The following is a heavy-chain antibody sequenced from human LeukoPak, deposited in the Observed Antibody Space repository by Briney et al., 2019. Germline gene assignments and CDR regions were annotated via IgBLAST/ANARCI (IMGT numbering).Heavy chain of an antibody. CDR2: IKQYVIEK. V-gene: IGHV3-7*01. CDR1: GFTFSSYW. J-gene: IGHJ6*03. CDR3: ARGRRDSSGWRGYYYIDV. D-gene: IGHD6-19*01. Sequence: PGXXLXLSCAASGFTFSSYWMRWVRQAQGKGVEGVANIKQYVIEKYYVVSLKSRFTISTDNPTTSLYLQTNSLRSEHTAVYYCARGRRDSSGWRGYYYIDVWGKGTTVTVSS.